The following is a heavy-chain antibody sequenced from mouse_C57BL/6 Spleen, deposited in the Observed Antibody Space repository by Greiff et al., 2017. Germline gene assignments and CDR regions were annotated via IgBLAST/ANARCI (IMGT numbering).Heavy chain of an antibody. CDR1: GYTFTSYW. CDR3: ARDGYYYGWNY. CDR2: INPSNGGP. J-gene: IGHJ2*01. V-gene: IGHV1-53*01. D-gene: IGHD1-1*01. Sequence: QVQLQQPGTELVKPGASVKLSCKASGYTFTSYWLHWVKQRPGQGLEWIGNINPSNGGPNYNETFTSKATLTVDKSSSTAYMQLSSLTSEDSAVYYCARDGYYYGWNYWGQGTTLTVSS.